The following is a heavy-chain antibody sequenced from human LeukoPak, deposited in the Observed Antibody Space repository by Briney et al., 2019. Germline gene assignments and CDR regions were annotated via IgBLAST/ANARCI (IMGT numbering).Heavy chain of an antibody. CDR3: ARDPSPFYSGSYLGFDP. CDR2: IYYSGNT. V-gene: IGHV4-39*07. D-gene: IGHD1-26*01. Sequence: SDTLSLTCTVSGDSISTSKSYWGWIRQPPLKGLGWIGSIYYSGNTNYNPSLKSRVTISVDTFKNQFSLKLSSVTAADTAVYYCARDPSPFYSGSYLGFDPWGQGTLVTVSS. CDR1: GDSISTSKSY. J-gene: IGHJ5*02.